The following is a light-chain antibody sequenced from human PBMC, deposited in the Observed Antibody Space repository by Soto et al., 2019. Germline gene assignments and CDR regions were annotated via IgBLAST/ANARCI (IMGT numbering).Light chain of an antibody. CDR3: QQRQYWPPIT. J-gene: IGKJ5*01. CDR1: QSVSSY. V-gene: IGKV3-11*01. Sequence: VLTQSPATLSLSPGERATLSCSASQSVSSYLAWYQQKPGQALRLLIYDTSNRATGVPARFSGSGSGTDFTLTISSLEPEDCAIYYCQQRQYWPPITFGQGTRLEI. CDR2: DTS.